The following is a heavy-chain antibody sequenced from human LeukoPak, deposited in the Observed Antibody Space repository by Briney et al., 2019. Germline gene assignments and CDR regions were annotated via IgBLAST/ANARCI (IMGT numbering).Heavy chain of an antibody. D-gene: IGHD1-26*01. CDR2: ISGSGGST. J-gene: IGHJ4*02. CDR3: AKPLVGATDYFDY. CDR1: GFTFSAHH. Sequence: GGSLRLSCAASGFTFSAHHMTWARQAPGKGLEWVSAISGSGGSTYYADSVKGRFTISRDNSKNTLYLQMNSLRAEDTAVYYCAKPLVGATDYFDYWGQGTLVTVSS. V-gene: IGHV3-23*01.